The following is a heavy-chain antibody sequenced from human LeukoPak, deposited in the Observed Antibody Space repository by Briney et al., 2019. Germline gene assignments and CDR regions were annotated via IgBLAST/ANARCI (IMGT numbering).Heavy chain of an antibody. Sequence: GRSLRLSCAASGFTFSSYGMHWVRQAPGKGLEWVAVISYDGSNKYYADSVKGRFTISRDNSKNTLYLQMNSLRAEDTAVYYCAGYCSSTSCPEYYYGMDVWGQGTTVTVFS. CDR2: ISYDGSNK. D-gene: IGHD2-2*01. V-gene: IGHV3-30*03. CDR3: AGYCSSTSCPEYYYGMDV. CDR1: GFTFSSYG. J-gene: IGHJ6*02.